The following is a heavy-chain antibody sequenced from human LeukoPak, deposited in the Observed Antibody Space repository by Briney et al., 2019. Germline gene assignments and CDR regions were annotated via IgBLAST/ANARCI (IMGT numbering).Heavy chain of an antibody. J-gene: IGHJ4*02. CDR3: ARHTTSGWYQVVY. CDR2: ISYSGST. Sequence: SETLSLTCTISGGSISNYFWSWIRQPPGKGLEWIGYISYSGSTDHNPSLKSRVTISVDTSKNQFSLKLSSVTAADTAVYYCARHTTSGWYQVVYWGQGTLVTVSS. CDR1: GGSISNYF. D-gene: IGHD6-19*01. V-gene: IGHV4-59*01.